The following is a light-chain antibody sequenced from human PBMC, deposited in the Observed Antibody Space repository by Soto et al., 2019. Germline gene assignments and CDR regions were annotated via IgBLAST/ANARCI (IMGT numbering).Light chain of an antibody. CDR1: SSGVGGYNY. J-gene: IGLJ1*01. V-gene: IGLV2-8*01. CDR3: GTYESSNNFLYD. CDR2: EVS. Sequence: QSALTQPPSASGSPGQSVAISCTGTSSGVGGYNYVSWYQQHPGKAPKLMIYEVSKRPSGVPDRFSGSKSGNTASLTVSGLQAEDEADNYRGTYESSNNFLYDFGTGTKVPV.